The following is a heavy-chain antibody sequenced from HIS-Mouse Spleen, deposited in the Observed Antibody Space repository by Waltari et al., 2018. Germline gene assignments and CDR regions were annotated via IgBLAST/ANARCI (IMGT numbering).Heavy chain of an antibody. V-gene: IGHV4-39*07. CDR1: GGSISSSSYY. Sequence: QLQLQESGPGLVKPSETLSLTCTVSGGSISSSSYYWGWIRQPPGKGLEWIGSIYYSGGPYYNQALKSRVTISGDTSKNQCSLKLSSVTAADTAVYYCAREIPYSSSWYDWYFDLWGRGTLVTVSS. CDR2: IYYSGGP. CDR3: AREIPYSSSWYDWYFDL. J-gene: IGHJ2*01. D-gene: IGHD6-13*01.